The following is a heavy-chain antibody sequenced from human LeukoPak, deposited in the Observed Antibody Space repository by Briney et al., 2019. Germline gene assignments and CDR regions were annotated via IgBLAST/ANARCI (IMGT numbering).Heavy chain of an antibody. CDR2: LYPGDSET. CDR3: ARQDDRWPNYFDY. D-gene: IGHD5-24*01. J-gene: IGHJ4*02. CDR1: GYSFTSNW. Sequence: GESLKISCKSSGYSFTSNWIGWVRQMPGKGLEWMGILYPGDSETKYSPSFQGQVTISVDKSISTAYLQWSSLKASDTAMYYCARQDDRWPNYFDYWGQGTLVTVSS. V-gene: IGHV5-51*01.